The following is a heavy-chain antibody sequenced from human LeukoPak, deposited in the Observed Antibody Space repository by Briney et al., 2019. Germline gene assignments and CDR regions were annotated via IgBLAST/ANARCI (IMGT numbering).Heavy chain of an antibody. CDR3: TDTLAG. CDR2: IYSNGST. V-gene: IGHV3-66*03. D-gene: IGHD5-18*01. Sequence: HPGGSLRLSCAASGFSVGTNYVTWVRQPPGKGLEWVSVIYSNGSTYYADPVKGRFTISRDNSKNTLYLQMSSLRPEDTAVYYCTDTLAGWGQGTLVTVSS. CDR1: GFSVGTNY. J-gene: IGHJ4*02.